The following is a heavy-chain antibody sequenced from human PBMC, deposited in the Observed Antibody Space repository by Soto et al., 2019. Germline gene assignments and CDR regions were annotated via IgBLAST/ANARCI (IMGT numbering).Heavy chain of an antibody. D-gene: IGHD3-3*01. CDR1: GFTFRSYA. CDR3: AKAYDFWSCYHIFYHYGMDV. J-gene: IGHJ6*02. Sequence: PGGSLRLSCAASGFTFRSYAMSWVRQAPGKGLEWVSGISGSGGRTYYADSVKGRFTDSRDNSKHPLYLQMNNLRAEDTAVDYCAKAYDFWSCYHIFYHYGMDVWGQATTGTVSS. CDR2: ISGSGGRT. V-gene: IGHV3-23*01.